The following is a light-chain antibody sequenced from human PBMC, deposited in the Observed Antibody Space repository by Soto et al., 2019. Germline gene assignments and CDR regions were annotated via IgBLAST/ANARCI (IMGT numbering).Light chain of an antibody. CDR3: SSYAGSNNV. V-gene: IGLV2-8*01. J-gene: IGLJ1*01. Sequence: QSVLTQPPSASGSPGQSVTISCTGTRSDAGGYNYVSWYQQHPGKAPKLMIYEVSKRPSGVPDRFSGSKSGNTASLTVSGLQAEDEADYYCSSYAGSNNVFGTGTKVTVL. CDR2: EVS. CDR1: RSDAGGYNY.